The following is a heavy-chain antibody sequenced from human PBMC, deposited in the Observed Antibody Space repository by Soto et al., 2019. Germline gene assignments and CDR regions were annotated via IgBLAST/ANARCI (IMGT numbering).Heavy chain of an antibody. J-gene: IGHJ5*02. CDR2: IKQDGSEK. D-gene: IGHD2-2*01. Sequence: GGSLRLSCAASGFTFSSYWMSWVRQAPGKGLEWVANIKQDGSEKYYVDSVKGRFTISRDNAKNSLYLQMNSLRAEDTAVYYCARDSVPIVVVPAAGSTFWFDPWGQGTLVTVSS. V-gene: IGHV3-7*05. CDR3: ARDSVPIVVVPAAGSTFWFDP. CDR1: GFTFSSYW.